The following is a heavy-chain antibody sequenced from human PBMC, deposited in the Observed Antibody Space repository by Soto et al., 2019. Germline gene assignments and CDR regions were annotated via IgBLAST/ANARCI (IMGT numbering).Heavy chain of an antibody. Sequence: QVLLVESGGGLVKAGGSLRLSCXXSGFIFSDYYMSWVRQTPGKGLEWISYISTRSTYTNYADSVKGRFTISRDNTKNSLYLQMDSLRVEDTAVYYCARDLAWKRGKVGRYYYGMDVWGQGTTVTVSS. J-gene: IGHJ6*02. V-gene: IGHV3-11*06. CDR3: ARDLAWKRGKVGRYYYGMDV. CDR2: ISTRSTYT. D-gene: IGHD1-1*01. CDR1: GFIFSDYY.